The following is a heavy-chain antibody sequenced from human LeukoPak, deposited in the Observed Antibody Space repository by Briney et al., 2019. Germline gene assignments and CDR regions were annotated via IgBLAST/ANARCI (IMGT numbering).Heavy chain of an antibody. V-gene: IGHV3-21*05. CDR2: ISNTGDFI. D-gene: IGHD3-10*01. CDR3: VRGRGAGPGAHFDY. CDR1: GFTFSTYW. J-gene: IGHJ4*02. Sequence: NPGGSLRLSCAASGFTFSTYWMFWVRQAPGKGLEWVSYISNTGDFIAYADSVKGRFTMSRDNAKNSLYLQMNSLRAEDAAAYYCVRGRGAGPGAHFDYWGQGTLVTVSS.